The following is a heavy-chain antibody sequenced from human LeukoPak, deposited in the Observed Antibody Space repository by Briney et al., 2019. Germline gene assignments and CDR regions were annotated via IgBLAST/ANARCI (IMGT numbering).Heavy chain of an antibody. CDR2: INHSGST. CDR3: ARLGGSGSYYHFDY. V-gene: IGHV4-34*01. Sequence: PSETLSLTCAVYGGSFSGYYWSWIRQPPGKGLEWIGEINHSGSTNYNPSLKSRVTISVDTSKNQFSLKLSSVTAADTAVYYCARLGGSGSYYHFDYWGQGTLVTVSS. CDR1: GGSFSGYY. D-gene: IGHD3-10*01. J-gene: IGHJ4*02.